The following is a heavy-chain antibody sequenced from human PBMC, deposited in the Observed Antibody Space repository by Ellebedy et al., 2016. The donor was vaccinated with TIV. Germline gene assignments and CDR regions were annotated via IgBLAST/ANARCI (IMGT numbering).Heavy chain of an antibody. J-gene: IGHJ4*02. Sequence: AASVKVSCKASGYTFTSDLIHWVRQAPGQGLEWMGVINPSNGGTGYAQKFQGRVTMTRDTSASTVYMELSSLRSEDTAVYCCAREGGVYFFDYWGQGTLVTVSS. CDR1: GYTFTSDL. CDR3: AREGGVYFFDY. V-gene: IGHV1-46*01. CDR2: INPSNGGT. D-gene: IGHD1-26*01.